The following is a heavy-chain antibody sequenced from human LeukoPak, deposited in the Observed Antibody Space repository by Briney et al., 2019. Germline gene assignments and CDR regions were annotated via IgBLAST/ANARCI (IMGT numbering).Heavy chain of an antibody. V-gene: IGHV4-34*01. Sequence: KTSETLSLTCAVYGGSFSGYYWSWIRQPPGKGLEWIGEINHSGSTNYNPSLKSRVTISVDTSKNQFSLKLSSVTAADTAVYYCARGPRGYDSSGLDYWGQGTLVTVSS. J-gene: IGHJ4*02. CDR3: ARGPRGYDSSGLDY. CDR2: INHSGST. CDR1: GGSFSGYY. D-gene: IGHD3-22*01.